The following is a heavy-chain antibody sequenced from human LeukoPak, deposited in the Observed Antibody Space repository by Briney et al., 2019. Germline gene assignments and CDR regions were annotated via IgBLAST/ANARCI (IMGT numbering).Heavy chain of an antibody. Sequence: PGGSLRLPCAASGFTFSDYYMSWIRQTPGKGLEWVSYISSTSTFTNYADSVKGRLTISRDNAKNSLYLQMNSLRGEDTAVYYCAKQFCSGGRCHFDYWGQGTLVTVSS. CDR3: AKQFCSGGRCHFDY. D-gene: IGHD2-15*01. V-gene: IGHV3-11*06. J-gene: IGHJ4*02. CDR2: ISSTSTFT. CDR1: GFTFSDYY.